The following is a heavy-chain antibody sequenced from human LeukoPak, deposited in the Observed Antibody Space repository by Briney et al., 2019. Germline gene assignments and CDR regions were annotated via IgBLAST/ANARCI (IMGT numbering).Heavy chain of an antibody. CDR1: GCTISSYS. J-gene: IGHJ3*02. CDR2: ISSSSSTI. CDR3: ARGNYDFSRGYDDAFDI. D-gene: IGHD3-3*01. Sequence: GGSLRLSRTASGCTISSYSMNWGCQAPGKGLEWLSYISSSSSTIYYADSVKGRFTISRDNAKNSLYLQMNSLRAEDTAVYYCARGNYDFSRGYDDAFDIWGQGTMVTVSS. V-gene: IGHV3-48*01.